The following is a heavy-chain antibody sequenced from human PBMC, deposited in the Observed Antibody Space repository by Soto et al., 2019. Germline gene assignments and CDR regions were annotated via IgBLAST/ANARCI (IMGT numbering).Heavy chain of an antibody. CDR2: INHSGST. D-gene: IGHD1-20*01. CDR3: ARGLTGTMYFDY. Sequence: QVQLQQWGAGLLKPSETLSLTCAVYGGSFSGYYWTWIHQPPGKGLEWIGEINHSGSTNYNPSLKSRVTISIDTSRNQFSLKVSSVTAADTAVYYCARGLTGTMYFDYWGQGTLVTVSS. V-gene: IGHV4-34*01. J-gene: IGHJ4*02. CDR1: GGSFSGYY.